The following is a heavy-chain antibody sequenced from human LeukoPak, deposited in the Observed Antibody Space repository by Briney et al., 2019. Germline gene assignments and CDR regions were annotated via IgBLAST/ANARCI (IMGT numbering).Heavy chain of an antibody. V-gene: IGHV4-34*01. CDR2: INHSGST. Sequence: SETLSLTCAVYVGSFSGYYWSWIRQPPGKGLEWIGEINHSGSTNYNPSLKSRVTISVDTSKNQFSLELSSVTAADTAVYYCARGHGGTTPWGQGTLVTVSS. J-gene: IGHJ5*02. CDR3: ARGHGGTTP. CDR1: VGSFSGYY. D-gene: IGHD1-1*01.